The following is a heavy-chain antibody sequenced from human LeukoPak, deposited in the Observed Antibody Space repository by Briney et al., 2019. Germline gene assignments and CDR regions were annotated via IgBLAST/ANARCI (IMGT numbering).Heavy chain of an antibody. CDR2: ISGYNGNT. V-gene: IGHV1-18*01. CDR1: GYTFSIYG. J-gene: IGHJ4*02. D-gene: IGHD6-19*01. Sequence: ASVKVSCKASGYTFSIYGISWVRQAPGQGLEWMGWISGYNGNTNYAQKLQGRVTMTTDTSTSTVYLELRSLRSDDTAVYYCARDLSGYSSSPAHWGQGTLVTVSS. CDR3: ARDLSGYSSSPAH.